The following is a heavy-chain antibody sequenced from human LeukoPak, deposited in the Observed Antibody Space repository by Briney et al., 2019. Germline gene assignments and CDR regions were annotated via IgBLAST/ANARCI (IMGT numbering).Heavy chain of an antibody. CDR3: ARGTYRSPDDY. J-gene: IGHJ4*02. Sequence: GGSLRLTCAASGFVFSSYGMHWVRQAPGKGLEWVAVIWYDATGKTYADSVKGRFTISRDNSKNILYLQMNNLRAEDTAVYYCARGTYRSPDDYWGQGTLVTVSS. V-gene: IGHV3-33*01. D-gene: IGHD6-19*01. CDR2: IWYDATGK. CDR1: GFVFSSYG.